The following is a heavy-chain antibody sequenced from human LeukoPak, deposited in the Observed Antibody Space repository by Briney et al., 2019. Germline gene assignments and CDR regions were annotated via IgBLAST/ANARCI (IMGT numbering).Heavy chain of an antibody. J-gene: IGHJ4*02. D-gene: IGHD3-9*01. V-gene: IGHV3-7*01. CDR2: IKQDGSEK. Sequence: PGGSLRLSCAASGFTFSSYAMSWVRQAPGKGLEWVANIKQDGSEKYYVDSVKGRFTISRDNAKNSLYLQMNSLRAEDTAVYYCARDRPFDILTGYFDYWGQGTLVTVSS. CDR1: GFTFSSYA. CDR3: ARDRPFDILTGYFDY.